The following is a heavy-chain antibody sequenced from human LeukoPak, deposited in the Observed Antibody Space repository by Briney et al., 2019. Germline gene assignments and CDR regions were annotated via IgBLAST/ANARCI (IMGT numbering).Heavy chain of an antibody. CDR2: IGRDGDDR. V-gene: IGHV1-18*01. D-gene: IGHD6-19*01. Sequence: AASVKVSCKTSGYTFSNYGISWVRQAPGQGLEWMGWIGRDGDDRKYAAKVQGRVTMTKDTSTSTAYMELRSLTSDDTAVYYCVRGMAVAGIYLYWGQGTLVTVSS. CDR1: GYTFSNYG. CDR3: VRGMAVAGIYLY. J-gene: IGHJ4*01.